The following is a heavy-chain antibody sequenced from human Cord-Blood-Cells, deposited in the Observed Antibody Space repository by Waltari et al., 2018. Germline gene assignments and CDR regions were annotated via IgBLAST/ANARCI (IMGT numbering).Heavy chain of an antibody. D-gene: IGHD3-9*01. V-gene: IGHV7-4-1*02. J-gene: IGHJ4*02. CDR1: GYTFTSYA. Sequence: QVQLVQSGSELKKPGASVKVSCKASGYTFTSYAMNWVRQAPGQGLEWMGWINTNTGNPTYAQGLTRRFVFSLDTSGSTAYLQISSLKADDTAVYYCARLDYDILTGYYDYWGQGTLVTVSS. CDR3: ARLDYDILTGYYDY. CDR2: INTNTGNP.